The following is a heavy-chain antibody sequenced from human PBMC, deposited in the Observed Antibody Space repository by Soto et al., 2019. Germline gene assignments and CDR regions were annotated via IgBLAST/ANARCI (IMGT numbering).Heavy chain of an antibody. V-gene: IGHV3-74*01. CDR3: AAYSSSWHANFDY. CDR2: INSDGSST. D-gene: IGHD6-13*01. CDR1: GFTFSSYW. Sequence: EVQLVESGGGLVQPGGSLRLSCAASGFTFSSYWMHWVRQAPGKGLVWVSRINSDGSSTSYADSVKGRFTLSRDNAKNTLYLQMNSLRAEDTAVYYCAAYSSSWHANFDYWGQGTLVTVSS. J-gene: IGHJ4*02.